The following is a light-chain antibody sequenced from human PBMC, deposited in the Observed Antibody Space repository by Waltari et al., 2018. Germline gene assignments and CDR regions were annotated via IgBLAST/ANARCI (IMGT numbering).Light chain of an antibody. Sequence: ETVMTQSPATLSVSPGESATLSCRATESVGTNLAWYLQKPGQPPKLLIYQASARATGVPNRFSGSGSGTEFTLTISSLQSEDFALYFCQQYNNWPPLTFGGGTKVEMK. V-gene: IGKV3-15*01. CDR1: ESVGTN. CDR3: QQYNNWPPLT. J-gene: IGKJ4*01. CDR2: QAS.